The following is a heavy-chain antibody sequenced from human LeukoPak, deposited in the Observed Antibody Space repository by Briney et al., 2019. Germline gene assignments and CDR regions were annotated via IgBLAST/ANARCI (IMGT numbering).Heavy chain of an antibody. CDR2: IGTAGDT. Sequence: GGSLRLSCAASGFTFDDYAMHWVRQATGKGLGWVSAIGTAGDTYYPGSVKGRFTISRENAKNSLYLQMNSLRAGDTAVYYCARGNTRSWFDPWGQGTLVTVSS. J-gene: IGHJ5*02. CDR1: GFTFDDYA. V-gene: IGHV3-13*01. CDR3: ARGNTRSWFDP.